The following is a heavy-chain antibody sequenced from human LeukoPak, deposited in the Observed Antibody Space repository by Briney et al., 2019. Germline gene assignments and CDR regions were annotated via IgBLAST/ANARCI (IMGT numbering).Heavy chain of an antibody. CDR3: ARDLNYGSSGYYYL. CDR1: GYTFTGYY. V-gene: IGHV1-2*06. Sequence: GASVKVSCKASGYTFTGYYMHWVRQAPGQGLEWMGRINPNSGGTNYAQKFQGRVTMTRDTSISIAYMELSRLRSDDTAVYYCARDLNYGSSGYYYLWGQGTLVTVSS. D-gene: IGHD3-22*01. CDR2: INPNSGGT. J-gene: IGHJ4*02.